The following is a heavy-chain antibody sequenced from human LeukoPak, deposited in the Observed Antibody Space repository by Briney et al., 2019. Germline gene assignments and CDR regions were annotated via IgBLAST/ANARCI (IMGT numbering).Heavy chain of an antibody. CDR3: ARRGDYYGSGSLFFDY. CDR1: GGTFISYA. J-gene: IGHJ4*02. D-gene: IGHD3-10*01. V-gene: IGHV1-69*13. CDR2: IIPIFGTA. Sequence: SVKVSCKASGGTFISYAISWVRQAPGQGLEWMGGIIPIFGTANYAQKFQGRVTITADESTSTAYMELSSLRSEDTAVYYCARRGDYYGSGSLFFDYWGQGTLVTVSS.